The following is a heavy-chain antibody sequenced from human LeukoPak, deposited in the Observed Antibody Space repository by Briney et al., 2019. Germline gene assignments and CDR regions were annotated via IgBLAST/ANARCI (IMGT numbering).Heavy chain of an antibody. J-gene: IGHJ4*02. Sequence: PSETLSLTCTVSGGSISSYYWSWIRQPPGKGLEWIGYIYYSGSTNYNPSLKSRVTISVDTSKNQFSLKLSSVTAADTAVYYCARGYSSSWYYFGYWGQGTLVTVSS. D-gene: IGHD6-13*01. CDR3: ARGYSSSWYYFGY. CDR2: IYYSGST. V-gene: IGHV4-59*01. CDR1: GGSISSYY.